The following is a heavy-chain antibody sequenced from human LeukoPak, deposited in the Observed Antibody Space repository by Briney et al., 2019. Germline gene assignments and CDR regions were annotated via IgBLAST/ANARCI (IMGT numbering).Heavy chain of an antibody. V-gene: IGHV4-61*02. CDR2: IYTSGST. J-gene: IGHJ4*02. Sequence: PSQTLSLTCTVSGGSISSGSYYWSWIRQPAGKGLEWIGRIYTSGSTNYNPSLKSRVTISVDTSKNQFSLKLSSVTAADTAVYYCARLLQTADYWGQGTLVTVSS. CDR1: GGSISSGSYY. CDR3: ARLLQTADY.